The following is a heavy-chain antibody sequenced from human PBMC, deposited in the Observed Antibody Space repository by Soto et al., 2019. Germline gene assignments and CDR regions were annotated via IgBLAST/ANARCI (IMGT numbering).Heavy chain of an antibody. V-gene: IGHV4-61*05. J-gene: IGHJ4*02. D-gene: IGHD4-4*01. CDR1: GGSISSSSYY. Sequence: PSETLSLTCTVSGGSISSSSYYWGWIRQPPGKGLEWIGYIYYSGSTYYNPSLKSRVTISVDTSKNQFSLKLSSVTAADTAVYYCARGEYSTDTDYWGQGTLVTVSS. CDR2: IYYSGST. CDR3: ARGEYSTDTDY.